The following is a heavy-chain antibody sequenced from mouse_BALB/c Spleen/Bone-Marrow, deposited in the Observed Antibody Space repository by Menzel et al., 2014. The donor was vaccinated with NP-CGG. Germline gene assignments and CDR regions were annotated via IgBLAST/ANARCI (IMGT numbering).Heavy chain of an antibody. CDR1: GFTFTGYY. CDR3: ATGWFAY. Sequence: EVKLVESGGGLVQPGGSLRLSCATSGFTFTGYYMSWVRQPPGKALEWLGFIRNKANGYTTEYSASVKGRFTISRDNSQSILYLQMNTLRAEDSATYYCATGWFAYWGQGTLVTVSA. CDR2: IRNKANGYTT. J-gene: IGHJ3*01. V-gene: IGHV7-3*02.